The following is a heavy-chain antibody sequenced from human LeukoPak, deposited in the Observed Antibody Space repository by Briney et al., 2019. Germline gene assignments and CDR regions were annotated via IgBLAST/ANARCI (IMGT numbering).Heavy chain of an antibody. CDR2: IIPIFGTA. D-gene: IGHD3-9*01. V-gene: IGHV1-69*13. CDR3: ARGQPDYREYFD. J-gene: IGHJ4*02. CDR1: GGTFISYA. Sequence: GASVKVSCKASGGTFISYAISWVRQAPGQGLEWMGGIIPIFGTANYAQKFQGRVTITADESTSTAYMELSSLRSEDTAVYYCARGQPDYREYFDWGQGTLVTVSS.